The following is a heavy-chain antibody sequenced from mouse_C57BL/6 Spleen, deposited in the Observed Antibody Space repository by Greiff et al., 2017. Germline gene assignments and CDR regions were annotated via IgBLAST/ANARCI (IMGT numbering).Heavy chain of an antibody. D-gene: IGHD1-1*01. Sequence: EVKLQESVAELVRPGASVKLSCTASGFNIKNTYMHWVKQRPEQGLEWIGRIDPANGNTKYAPKFQGKATITADTSSNTAYLQLSSLTSEDTAIYYCARSYYYGSSYDYAMDYWGQGTSVTVSS. J-gene: IGHJ4*01. CDR3: ARSYYYGSSYDYAMDY. CDR2: IDPANGNT. CDR1: GFNIKNTY. V-gene: IGHV14-3*01.